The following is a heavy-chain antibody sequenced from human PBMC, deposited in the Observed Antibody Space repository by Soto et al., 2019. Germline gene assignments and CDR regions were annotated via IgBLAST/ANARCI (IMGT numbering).Heavy chain of an antibody. CDR2: IYPGDSNT. Sequence: PGESLKISCKGSGYSFTSYWIGRARQMPGKGLEWMGIIYPGDSNTRYSPSLQGQVTISADKSISTAYLQWSSLKASDTAMYYCATLSKLPDAAHHYRLAVWGQGTTVTVSS. V-gene: IGHV5-51*01. CDR1: GYSFTSYW. D-gene: IGHD4-4*01. J-gene: IGHJ6*02. CDR3: ATLSKLPDAAHHYRLAV.